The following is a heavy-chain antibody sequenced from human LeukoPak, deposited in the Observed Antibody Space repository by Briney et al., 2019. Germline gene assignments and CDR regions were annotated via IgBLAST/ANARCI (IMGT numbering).Heavy chain of an antibody. CDR3: ASLRGPYYDSSGYYYEYFQH. Sequence: PSETLSLTCAVSGYSISSGYYWGWIRQPPGKGLEWIGSIYHSGSTYYNPSLKSRVTISVDTSKNQFSLKLSSVTAADTAVYYCASLRGPYYDSSGYYYEYFQHWGQGTLVTVSS. D-gene: IGHD3-22*01. V-gene: IGHV4-38-2*01. CDR1: GYSISSGYY. CDR2: IYHSGST. J-gene: IGHJ1*01.